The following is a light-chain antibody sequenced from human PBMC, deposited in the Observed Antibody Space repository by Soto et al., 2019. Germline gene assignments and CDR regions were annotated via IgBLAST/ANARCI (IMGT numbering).Light chain of an antibody. CDR1: QSVSRNF. Sequence: IGLTQSPGTLSLSPGARATLSCRASQSVSRNFLVWYQQKPGQAPRLLIYGASSRATGIPDRFSGSGSGTDFTLSISRLEPEDFAVYYCQQYGSSPWTFGQGTKVDIK. J-gene: IGKJ1*01. V-gene: IGKV3-20*01. CDR3: QQYGSSPWT. CDR2: GAS.